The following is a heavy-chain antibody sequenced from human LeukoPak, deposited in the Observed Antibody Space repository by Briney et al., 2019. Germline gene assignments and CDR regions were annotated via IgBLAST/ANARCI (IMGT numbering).Heavy chain of an antibody. CDR3: ARGDLFGELAGTDAFDI. Sequence: PSETLSLTCTVSGGSISSYYWSWIRQPPGKGLEWIGYIYYSGSTNYNPSLKSRVTISVDTSKNQFSLKLSSVTAADTAVYYCARGDLFGELAGTDAFDIWGQGTLVTVSS. D-gene: IGHD3-10*02. CDR2: IYYSGST. CDR1: GGSISSYY. V-gene: IGHV4-59*01. J-gene: IGHJ3*02.